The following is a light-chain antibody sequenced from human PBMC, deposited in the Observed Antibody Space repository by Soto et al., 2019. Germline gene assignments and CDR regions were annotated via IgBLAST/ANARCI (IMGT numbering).Light chain of an antibody. CDR2: DVS. V-gene: IGLV2-14*01. CDR3: SSYTSSSSYV. CDR1: SSDVGGYNY. Sequence: QSALTQPASVSGSPGQSITISCTGTSSDVGGYNYVSWYQQHPGKAPKLMIYDVSNRPSGVSNRFPGSKSGNTASLTISGLKVEDEAVYYCSSYTSSSSYVFGTVPMVTVL. J-gene: IGLJ1*01.